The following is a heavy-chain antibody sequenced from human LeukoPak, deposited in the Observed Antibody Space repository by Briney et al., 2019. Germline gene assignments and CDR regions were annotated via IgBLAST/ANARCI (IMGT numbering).Heavy chain of an antibody. J-gene: IGHJ4*02. V-gene: IGHV1-2*06. CDR2: INPNNGGT. CDR1: GYTFTGYD. D-gene: IGHD6-13*01. CDR3: ARAVDSWYEAGY. Sequence: ASVKVSCKASGYTFTGYDIHWVRQAPGQGLEWMGRINPNNGGTNYAQKFRDRFTITRDTSISTAYMELSRLTSDDTAVFYCARAVDSWYEAGYWGQGTLVTVSS.